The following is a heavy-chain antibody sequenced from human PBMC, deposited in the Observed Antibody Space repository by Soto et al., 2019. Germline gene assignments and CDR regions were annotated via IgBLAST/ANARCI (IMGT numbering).Heavy chain of an antibody. CDR2: ISGSGGST. CDR3: AKSSRIQKKYKLLRDYYYYGMDV. V-gene: IGHV3-23*01. D-gene: IGHD2-2*01. CDR1: GFTFSSYA. Sequence: GGSLRLSCAASGFTFSSYAMSWVRQAPGKGLEWVSAISGSGGSTYYADSVKGRFTISRDNSKNTLYLQMNSLRAEDTAVYYCAKSSRIQKKYKLLRDYYYYGMDVWGQGTTVTVSS. J-gene: IGHJ6*02.